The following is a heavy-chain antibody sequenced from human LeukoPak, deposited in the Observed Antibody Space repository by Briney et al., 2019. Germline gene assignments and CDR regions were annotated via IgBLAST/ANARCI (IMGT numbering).Heavy chain of an antibody. CDR2: IYYSGTT. D-gene: IGHD3-10*01. CDR1: GGSISSSSYY. CDR3: ASYNIGQRYFDY. Sequence: PSETLSLTCTVSGGSISSSSYYWGWIRQPPGKGLEWIGYIYYSGTTYYSPSLKSRVIISVDTSKNQFSLKVSSVTAADTAVYYCASYNIGQRYFDYWGQGTLVTVSS. V-gene: IGHV4-31*03. J-gene: IGHJ4*02.